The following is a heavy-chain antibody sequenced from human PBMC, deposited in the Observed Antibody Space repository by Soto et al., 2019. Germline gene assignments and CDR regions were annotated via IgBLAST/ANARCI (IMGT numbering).Heavy chain of an antibody. CDR2: IKSKTDGGTT. J-gene: IGHJ4*02. V-gene: IGHV3-15*07. D-gene: IGHD6-6*01. Sequence: GGSLRLSCAASGFTFSNAWMNWVRQAPGKGLEWVGRIKSKTDGGTTDYAAPVKGRFTISRDDSKNTLYLQMNSLKTEDTAVYYCTTAPYIAARRLDYWGQGTLVTVSS. CDR1: GFTFSNAW. CDR3: TTAPYIAARRLDY.